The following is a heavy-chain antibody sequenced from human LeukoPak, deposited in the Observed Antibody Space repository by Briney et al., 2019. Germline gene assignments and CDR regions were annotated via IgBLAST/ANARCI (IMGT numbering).Heavy chain of an antibody. CDR3: AKGGNFAPLDY. Sequence: PGGSLRLSCAASGFTFSNSAMTWVRQAPGKGLEWVSAISTTGSDTIYTDSVKDRFTISRDNSKNTLYLQMNSLRAEDTAVYYCAKGGNFAPLDYWGQGTLATVSS. D-gene: IGHD1-7*01. V-gene: IGHV3-23*01. J-gene: IGHJ4*02. CDR2: ISTTGSDT. CDR1: GFTFSNSA.